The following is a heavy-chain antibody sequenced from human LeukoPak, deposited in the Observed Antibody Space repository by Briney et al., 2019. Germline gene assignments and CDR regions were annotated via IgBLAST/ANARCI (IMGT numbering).Heavy chain of an antibody. CDR2: INHSGYT. CDR3: TRMTTGHDY. J-gene: IGHJ4*02. V-gene: IGHV4-34*01. Sequence: SETLSLTCAVSGVSFNNYYWSWVRQAPGKGLEWIGEINHSGYTNDSPSLKSRVTLSIDTSRKQFSLNLRSVTVADTGIYYCTRMTTGHDYWGQGTLVTVSS. D-gene: IGHD4-17*01. CDR1: GVSFNNYY.